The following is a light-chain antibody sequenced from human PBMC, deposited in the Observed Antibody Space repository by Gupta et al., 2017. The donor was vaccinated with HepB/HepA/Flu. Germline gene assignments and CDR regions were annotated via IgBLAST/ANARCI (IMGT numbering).Light chain of an antibody. J-gene: IGKJ4*01. Sequence: EVVMTQSPATLSVSPGDRVTLSCRASQSVRSKLAWYQQKPGQAPRLLIYDASTRATGIPARFSGSGSGTDFTLTISSLQPEDFAVYSCQHENEWPITFGGGTKVEIK. V-gene: IGKV3-15*01. CDR2: DAS. CDR1: QSVRSK. CDR3: QHENEWPIT.